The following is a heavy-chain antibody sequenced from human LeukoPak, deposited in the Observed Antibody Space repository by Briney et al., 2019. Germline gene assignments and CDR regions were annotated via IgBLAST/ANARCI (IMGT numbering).Heavy chain of an antibody. CDR2: ISYDGSNK. V-gene: IGHV3-30*04. Sequence: PGGSLRLSCAASGFTFSSYAMHWVRQAPGKGLEWVAVISYDGSNKYYAESVKGRFTISRDNSKNTLYLQMNSLRAEDTAVYYCARDLTYYDILTGLFYWGQGTLVTVSS. D-gene: IGHD3-9*01. CDR3: ARDLTYYDILTGLFY. J-gene: IGHJ4*02. CDR1: GFTFSSYA.